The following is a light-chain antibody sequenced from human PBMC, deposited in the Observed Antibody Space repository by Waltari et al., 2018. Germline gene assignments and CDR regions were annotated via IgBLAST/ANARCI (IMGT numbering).Light chain of an antibody. CDR1: SGSIASNY. CDR2: EDN. CDR3: QSYDSSIYVV. J-gene: IGLJ2*01. Sequence: NFMLTQPHSVSESPGKTVTISCTRSSGSIASNYVQWYQQRPGSVPTTVIYEDNQRPSGVPDRFSGSIDSSSNSASLTISGLKTEDEADYYCQSYDSSIYVVFGGGTKLTVL. V-gene: IGLV6-57*03.